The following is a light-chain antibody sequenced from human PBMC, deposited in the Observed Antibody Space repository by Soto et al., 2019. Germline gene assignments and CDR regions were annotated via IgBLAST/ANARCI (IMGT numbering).Light chain of an antibody. CDR2: EAS. CDR1: QTFGRW. CDR3: QQYNSYLWT. V-gene: IGKV1-5*03. Sequence: DIQMIQSPSTLSASVGDRVTITCRASQTFGRWLAWFQQKAGKAPKLLIYEASNLESGVPSRFSGSGSGTEFTLTISSLQPDDFATYYCQQYNSYLWTFGQGTKV. J-gene: IGKJ1*01.